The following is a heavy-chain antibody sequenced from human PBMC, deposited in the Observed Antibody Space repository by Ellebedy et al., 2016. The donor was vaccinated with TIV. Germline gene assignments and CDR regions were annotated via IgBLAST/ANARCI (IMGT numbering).Heavy chain of an antibody. V-gene: IGHV3-64D*06. J-gene: IGHJ4*02. CDR3: VKDLSNTGSYIRPFDY. Sequence: PGGSLRLSCSASGFTFNSFALHWVRHAPGKGLKHVSAINADGDTYFADYVKCRFTISRDNSKNTLYLQMSSLTTEDTAVYYCVKDLSNTGSYIRPFDYWGQGTLVTVSS. CDR2: INADGDT. D-gene: IGHD2-2*02. CDR1: GFTFNSFA.